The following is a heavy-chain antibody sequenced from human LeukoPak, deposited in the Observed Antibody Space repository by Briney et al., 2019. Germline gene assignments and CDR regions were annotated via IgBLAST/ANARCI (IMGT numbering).Heavy chain of an antibody. CDR1: GYIFTGYY. V-gene: IGHV1-2*02. CDR2: INPNSGGT. D-gene: IGHD2-15*01. CDR3: ATYCSGGSCYSYYGMDV. Sequence: ASVKVSCKASGYIFTGYYMHWVRQAPGQGLEWMGWINPNSGGTNYAQKFQGRVTMTRDTSISTAYMELSRLRSDDTAVYYCATYCSGGSCYSYYGMDVWGQGTTVTVSS. J-gene: IGHJ6*02.